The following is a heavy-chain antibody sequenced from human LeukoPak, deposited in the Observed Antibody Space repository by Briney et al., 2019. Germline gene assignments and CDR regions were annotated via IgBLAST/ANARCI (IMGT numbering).Heavy chain of an antibody. CDR1: GGTFSSYA. CDR2: ITPIFGTA. V-gene: IGHV1-69*05. J-gene: IGHJ4*02. D-gene: IGHD6-13*01. Sequence: SVKVSCKASGGTFSSYAISWVRQAPGQGLEWMGRITPIFGTANYAQKFQGRVTITTDESTSTAYMELSSLRSEDTAVYYCARGGSRGENYFGYWGQGTLVTVSS. CDR3: ARGGSRGENYFGY.